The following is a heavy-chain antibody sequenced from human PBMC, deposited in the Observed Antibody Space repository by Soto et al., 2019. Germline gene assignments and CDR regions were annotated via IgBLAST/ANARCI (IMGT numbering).Heavy chain of an antibody. CDR3: ARQGIGQLHGLVDV. J-gene: IGHJ6*02. V-gene: IGHV4-59*08. Sequence: QVQLQESGPGLVKPSETLSLTCSVSGGSITSHYCSWFRQPPGKGLEWIGYIHHSGSTSYNPSLKSRVTMSVDTSKNQFSLKVNSVTAADTALYYCARQGIGQLHGLVDVWGPGTTVTVSS. CDR2: IHHSGST. D-gene: IGHD3-10*01. CDR1: GGSITSHY.